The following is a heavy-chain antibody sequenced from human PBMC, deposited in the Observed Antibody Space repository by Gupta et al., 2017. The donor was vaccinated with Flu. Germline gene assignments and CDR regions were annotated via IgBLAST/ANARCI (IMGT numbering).Heavy chain of an antibody. J-gene: IGHJ1*01. V-gene: IGHV4-31*03. D-gene: IGHD4-17*01. CDR3: ARVTGDYQN. Sequence: QVQLQESGPGLVKPSQTLSLTCTVSVGSISSGGYYWSWIRQHTGKGLEWIGYIYYSGSTYYTPSRKFRVTISVDTSKNQFSLKLSSVTAADTAVYYCARVTGDYQNWGQGTLVTVSS. CDR2: IYYSGST. CDR1: VGSISSGGYY.